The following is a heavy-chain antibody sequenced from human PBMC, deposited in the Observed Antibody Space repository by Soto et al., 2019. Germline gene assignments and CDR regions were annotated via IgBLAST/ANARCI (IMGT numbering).Heavy chain of an antibody. CDR3: ARDRWNREYCSGGSCYGLPEVVWFDP. J-gene: IGHJ5*02. CDR1: GGTFSSYA. CDR2: IIPIFGTA. Sequence: SVKVSCKASGGTFSSYAISWVRQAPGQGLEWMGGIIPIFGTANYAQKFQGRVTITADESTSTAYMELSSLRSEDTAVYYCARDRWNREYCSGGSCYGLPEVVWFDPWGQGTLVTVSS. V-gene: IGHV1-69*13. D-gene: IGHD2-15*01.